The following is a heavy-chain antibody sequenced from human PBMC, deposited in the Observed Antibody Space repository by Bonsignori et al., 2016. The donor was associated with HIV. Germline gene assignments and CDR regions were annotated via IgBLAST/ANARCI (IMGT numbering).Heavy chain of an antibody. D-gene: IGHD3-3*01. J-gene: IGHJ4*02. CDR2: INPNSGGT. V-gene: IGHV1-2*02. Sequence: WVRQAPGQGLEWMGWINPNSGGTNYAQKFQGRVTMTRDTSISTAYMELSRLRSDDTAVYYCARSPLRFWEWLFGDYWGQGTLVTVSS. CDR3: ARSPLRFWEWLFGDY.